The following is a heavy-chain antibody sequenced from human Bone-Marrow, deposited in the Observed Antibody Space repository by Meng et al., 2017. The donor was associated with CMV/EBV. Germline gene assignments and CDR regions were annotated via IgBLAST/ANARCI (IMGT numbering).Heavy chain of an antibody. CDR3: ARDHASSVSVTLDF. D-gene: IGHD2-2*01. J-gene: IGHJ4*02. V-gene: IGHV3-30-3*01. CDR2: ISYDGSKQ. CDR1: GFTFSLYT. Sequence: SGFTFSLYTLHWVRQAPGKGLEWVALISYDGSKQDYAESVKGRFTISRDNSKNTAYLQMNSLRTEDTAVYFCARDHASSVSVTLDFWAQGTLVTVSS.